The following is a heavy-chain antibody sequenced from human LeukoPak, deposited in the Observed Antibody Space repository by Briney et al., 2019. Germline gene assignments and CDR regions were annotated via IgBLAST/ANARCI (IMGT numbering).Heavy chain of an antibody. J-gene: IGHJ4*02. CDR1: GYTFTGYY. D-gene: IGHD1-1*01. V-gene: IGHV1-2*02. Sequence: ASVKVSCKASGYTFTGYYMHWVRQAPGQGLEWMGWINPNSGGTNYAQKFQGRVTMTRDTSISTAYMELRSLRSDDTAVYYCARDSRTGTPGDYWGQGTLVTVSS. CDR2: INPNSGGT. CDR3: ARDSRTGTPGDY.